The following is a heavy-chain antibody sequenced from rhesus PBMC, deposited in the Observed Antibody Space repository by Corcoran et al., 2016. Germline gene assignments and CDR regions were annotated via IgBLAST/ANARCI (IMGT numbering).Heavy chain of an antibody. Sequence: EVQLVESGGGLVQPGGSLRLSCAASGFTFSSYGMSWVRQAPGKGLEWVSYISNGGGSTYYADSVKGRFTSSRDNSKNTRSLQMNSLRAEDTAVYYCAKPYGLDSWGQGVVVTVSS. V-gene: IGHV3S5*01. CDR3: AKPYGLDS. J-gene: IGHJ6*01. CDR2: ISNGGGST. CDR1: GFTFSSYG.